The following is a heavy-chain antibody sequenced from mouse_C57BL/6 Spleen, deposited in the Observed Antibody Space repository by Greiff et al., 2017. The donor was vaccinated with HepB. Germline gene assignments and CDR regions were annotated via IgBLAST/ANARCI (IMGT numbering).Heavy chain of an antibody. CDR2: INPSNGGT. CDR1: GYTFTSYW. Sequence: QVQLQQPGTELVKPGASVKLSCKASGYTFTSYWMHWVKQRPGQGLEWIGNINPSNGGTNYNEKFKSKATLTVDKSSSTAYMQLSSLTSEDSAVYYCARSGIHHYGSNYAMDYWGQGTSVTVSS. D-gene: IGHD1-1*01. J-gene: IGHJ4*01. V-gene: IGHV1-53*01. CDR3: ARSGIHHYGSNYAMDY.